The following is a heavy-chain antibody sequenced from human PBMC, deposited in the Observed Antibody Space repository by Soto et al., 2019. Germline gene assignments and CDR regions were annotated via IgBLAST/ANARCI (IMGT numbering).Heavy chain of an antibody. J-gene: IGHJ4*02. CDR2: ISGSGGST. D-gene: IGHD1-26*01. CDR3: AKASAPGGTYFPLWF. CDR1: GFTFSSYG. V-gene: IGHV3-23*01. Sequence: LRLFCAASGFTFSSYGMSWVRQAPGKGLEWVSSISGSGGSTYYADSVKGRFTISRDNSKNTLYLQMNSLRAEDTAVYYCAKASAPGGTYFPLWFWGQGTLVTVS.